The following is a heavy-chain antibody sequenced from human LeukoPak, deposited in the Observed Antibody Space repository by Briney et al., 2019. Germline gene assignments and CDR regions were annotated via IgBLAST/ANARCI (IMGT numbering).Heavy chain of an antibody. J-gene: IGHJ3*02. V-gene: IGHV4-39*07. CDR2: IYYSGST. CDR3: ARVLARLFTPYGAFDI. D-gene: IGHD3-3*01. CDR1: GGSISSSSYY. Sequence: SQTLSLTCTVSGGSISSSSYYWGWIRQPPGKGLEWNGSIYYSGSTYYNPSLKSRVTISVDTSKNQFSLKLSSVTAADTAVYYCARVLARLFTPYGAFDIWGQGTMVTVSS.